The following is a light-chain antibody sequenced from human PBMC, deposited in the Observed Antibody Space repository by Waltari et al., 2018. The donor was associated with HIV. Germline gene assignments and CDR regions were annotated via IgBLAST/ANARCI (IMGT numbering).Light chain of an antibody. J-gene: IGLJ2*01. Sequence: SYELTQPPSVSVSPGQTARITCSGDALPKQYAYWYQQKPGQAPVLVIYKDSERPSGIPERFSGSSSGTTVTLTISGVQAEDEADYYCQSADSSGTIVVFGGGTKLTVL. CDR3: QSADSSGTIVV. V-gene: IGLV3-25*03. CDR1: ALPKQY. CDR2: KDS.